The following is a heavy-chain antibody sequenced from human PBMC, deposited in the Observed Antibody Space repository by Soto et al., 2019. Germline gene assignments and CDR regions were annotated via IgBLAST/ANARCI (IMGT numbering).Heavy chain of an antibody. V-gene: IGHV1-3*01. J-gene: IGHJ4*02. CDR2: INAGNGNT. Sequence: VASVKVSCKASGYTFTSYAMHWVRQTPGQRLEWMGWINAGNGNTKYSQKFQGRVTITRDTSASTAYMELSSLRSEDTAVYYCARDQPRSSIAAAGPDYWGQGTLVTVSS. CDR1: GYTFTSYA. CDR3: ARDQPRSSIAAAGPDY. D-gene: IGHD6-13*01.